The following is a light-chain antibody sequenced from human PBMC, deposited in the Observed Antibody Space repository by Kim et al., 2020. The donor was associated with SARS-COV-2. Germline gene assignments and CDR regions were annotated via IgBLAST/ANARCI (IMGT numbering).Light chain of an antibody. J-gene: IGLJ3*02. V-gene: IGLV2-14*02. CDR1: SSDVGSYNL. CDR3: SSYTSSSRV. CDR2: EVS. Sequence: QSALTQPASVSGSPGQSITISCTGTSSDVGSYNLVSWYQQHPGKAPKLMIYEVSKRPSGVSNRFSGSKSGNTASLTISGLQAEDEADYYCSSYTSSSRVFGGGTQLTVL.